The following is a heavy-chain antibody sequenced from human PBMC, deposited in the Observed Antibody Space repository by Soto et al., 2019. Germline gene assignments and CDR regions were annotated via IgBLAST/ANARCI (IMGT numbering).Heavy chain of an antibody. D-gene: IGHD3-22*01. CDR3: SREMYYYDSSGYFAPDAFDI. V-gene: IGHV4-31*03. Sequence: PSETLSLTCTVSGGSISSGGYYWSWIRQHPGKGLEWIGYIYYSGSTYYNPSLKSRVTISVDTSKNQFSLKLSSVTAADTAVYYCSREMYYYDSSGYFAPDAFDIWGQGTMVTVSS. CDR2: IYYSGST. CDR1: GGSISSGGYY. J-gene: IGHJ3*02.